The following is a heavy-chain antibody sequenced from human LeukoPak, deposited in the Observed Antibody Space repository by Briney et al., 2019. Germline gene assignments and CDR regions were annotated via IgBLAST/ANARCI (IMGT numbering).Heavy chain of an antibody. D-gene: IGHD5-24*01. CDR3: ATEITPYYYMDV. CDR1: GFTFSSYE. V-gene: IGHV3-48*03. Sequence: PGGSLRLSCAASGFTFSSYEMNWVRQAPGKGLEWVSYISSSGDTIYYADSVKGRFTISRDNAKTSLYLQMNSLRAEDTAVYYCATEITPYYYMDVWGKGTTVTVSS. J-gene: IGHJ6*03. CDR2: ISSSGDTI.